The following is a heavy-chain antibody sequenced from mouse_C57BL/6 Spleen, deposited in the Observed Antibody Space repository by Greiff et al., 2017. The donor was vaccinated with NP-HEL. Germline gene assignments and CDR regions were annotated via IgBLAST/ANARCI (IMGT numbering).Heavy chain of an antibody. V-gene: IGHV1-69*01. J-gene: IGHJ4*01. CDR1: GFTFTSYW. CDR2: IDPSDSCT. D-gene: IGHD1-1*01. Sequence: VQLQQPGAELVMPGASVKLSCKASGFTFTSYWMAWVKQRPGQGLEWIGEIDPSDSCTYYNQKLKGKSTLTVDKSSSTAYMQLSSLTSEDSAVYYCARKLRDAMDYWGQGTSVTVSS. CDR3: ARKLRDAMDY.